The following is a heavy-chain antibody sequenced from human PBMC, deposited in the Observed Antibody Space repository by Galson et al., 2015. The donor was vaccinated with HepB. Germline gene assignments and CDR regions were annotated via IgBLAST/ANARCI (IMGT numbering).Heavy chain of an antibody. J-gene: IGHJ6*02. CDR3: LRETSPGGAAV. D-gene: IGHD4-17*01. CDR1: GFPCDDFA. V-gene: IGHV3-9*01. Sequence: PLRLSCAFSGFPCDDFAMHWVRQSPGKGLEWISGLYCKTGGTGYADSVRGRFTVSRDNAQKFLFLQMNSLRVEDTALYYCLRETSPGGAAVWGQGTAVTVSS. CDR2: LYCKTGGT.